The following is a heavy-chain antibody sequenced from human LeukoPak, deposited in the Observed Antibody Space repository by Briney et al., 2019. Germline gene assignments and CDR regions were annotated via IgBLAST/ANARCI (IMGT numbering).Heavy chain of an antibody. CDR2: ISTSSSYI. D-gene: IGHD3-16*02. Sequence: PGGSLRLSCAASGFTFSSYSMSWVRQAPGKGLEWVSSISTSSSYIYYADSVKGRFTISRDNAKNSLYLQMNSLRAEDTAVYYCARSSSYDYVWGSYRLGVFDYWGQGTLVTVSS. J-gene: IGHJ4*02. CDR1: GFTFSSYS. V-gene: IGHV3-21*01. CDR3: ARSSSYDYVWGSYRLGVFDY.